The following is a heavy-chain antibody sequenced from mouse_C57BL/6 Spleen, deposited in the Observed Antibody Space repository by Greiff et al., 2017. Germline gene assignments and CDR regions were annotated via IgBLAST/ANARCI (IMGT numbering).Heavy chain of an antibody. V-gene: IGHV3-5*01. Sequence: VKLVASGPGLVQPSQTVFLTCPVTGISITTGNYRWSWIRQFPGNKLEWIGYIYYSGTITSTPSRTSRTTSTRDTPKNQFFLEMNSLTAEDTATYYCARVPGVVPDYYAMDYWGQGTSVTVSS. CDR1: GISITTGNYR. CDR2: IYYSGTI. D-gene: IGHD6-2*01. J-gene: IGHJ4*01. CDR3: ARVPGVVPDYYAMDY.